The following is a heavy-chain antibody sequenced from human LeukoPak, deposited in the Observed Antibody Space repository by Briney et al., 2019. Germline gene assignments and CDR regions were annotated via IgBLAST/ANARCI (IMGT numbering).Heavy chain of an antibody. D-gene: IGHD6-6*01. Sequence: PGGSLRLSCAASGFTFSSYSMNWVRQAPGKGLEWVSSISSSSSYIYYADSVKGRFTISRDNARNSLYLQMNSLRAEDTAVYYCATTGGSTWYYFDYWGQGALVTVSS. CDR2: ISSSSSYI. CDR1: GFTFSSYS. V-gene: IGHV3-21*01. CDR3: ATTGGSTWYYFDY. J-gene: IGHJ4*02.